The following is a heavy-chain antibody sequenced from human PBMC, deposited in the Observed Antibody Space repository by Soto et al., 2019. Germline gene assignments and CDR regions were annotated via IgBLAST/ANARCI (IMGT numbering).Heavy chain of an antibody. D-gene: IGHD3-16*01. Sequence: PSETLSLTCTVSGGSISSYYWSWIRQPPGKGLEWIGYIYYSGSTNYNPSLKSRVTISVDTSKNQFSLKLSSVTAADTAVYYCARDSLXPFQRGTIEYYYYGMDVWGQGTTVTVSS. V-gene: IGHV4-59*01. CDR1: GGSISSYY. J-gene: IGHJ6*02. CDR3: ARDSLXPFQRGTIEYYYYGMDV. CDR2: IYYSGST.